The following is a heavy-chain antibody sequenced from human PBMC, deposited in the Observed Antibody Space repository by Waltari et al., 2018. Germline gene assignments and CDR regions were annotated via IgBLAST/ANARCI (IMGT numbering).Heavy chain of an antibody. CDR1: GYTFTGYY. Sequence: QVQLVQSGAEVKKPGASVKVSCKASGYTFTGYYMHWVRQAPGQGLEWMGWINPNSGGTNYAQKFQGRVTMTRDTSISTAYMELSRLRSDDTAVYYCARDRGILGYYYYMDVWGKGTTVTISS. CDR2: INPNSGGT. D-gene: IGHD2-15*01. CDR3: ARDRGILGYYYYMDV. V-gene: IGHV1-2*02. J-gene: IGHJ6*03.